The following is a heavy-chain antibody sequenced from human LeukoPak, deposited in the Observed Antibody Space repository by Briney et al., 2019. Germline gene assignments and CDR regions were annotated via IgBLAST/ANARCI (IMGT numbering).Heavy chain of an antibody. J-gene: IGHJ3*02. CDR2: IYHSGST. Sequence: SETLSLTCTVSGGSISSYYWGWIRQPPGKGLEWIGSIYHSGSTYYNPSLKSRVTISVDTSKNQFSLKLSSVTAADTAVYYCARFPRSRDGYNVWDRGAFDIWGQGTMVTVSS. D-gene: IGHD5-24*01. V-gene: IGHV4-59*08. CDR3: ARFPRSRDGYNVWDRGAFDI. CDR1: GGSISSYY.